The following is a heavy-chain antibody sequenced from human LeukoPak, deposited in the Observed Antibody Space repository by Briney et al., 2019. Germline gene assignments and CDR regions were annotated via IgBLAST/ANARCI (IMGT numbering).Heavy chain of an antibody. J-gene: IGHJ5*02. CDR1: GFTFDDYG. V-gene: IGHV3-20*01. D-gene: IGHD3-3*01. Sequence: GGSLRLSCAASGFTFDDYGMSWVRQAPGKGLEWVSGIRNGGSTGYADSVKGRFTISRDNAKNSLYLQMNSLRAEDTALYHCARGLTLEWRKGWFDPWGQGTLVTVSS. CDR3: ARGLTLEWRKGWFDP. CDR2: IRNGGST.